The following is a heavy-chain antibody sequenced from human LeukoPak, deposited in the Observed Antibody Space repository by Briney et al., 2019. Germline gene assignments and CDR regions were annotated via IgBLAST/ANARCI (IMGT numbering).Heavy chain of an antibody. CDR1: GFMFSNFA. V-gene: IGHV3-74*01. D-gene: IGHD2-2*01. CDR3: ARASVVVVPSYYYYAMDV. J-gene: IGHJ6*02. Sequence: PGRSLRLSCAASGFMFSNFAMHWVRQAPGKGLVWVSRINSDGSSTFYADSVKGRFTISRDNAKNTLYLQMNRLRVEDTAVYYCARASVVVVPSYYYYAMDVWGQGTTVTVSS. CDR2: INSDGSST.